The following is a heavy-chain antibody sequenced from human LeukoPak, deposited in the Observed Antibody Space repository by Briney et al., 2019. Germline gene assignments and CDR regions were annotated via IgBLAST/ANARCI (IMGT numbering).Heavy chain of an antibody. CDR1: DGSISSSSYY. Sequence: SETLSLTCTVSDGSISSSSYYWGWIRQPPGKGLEWIGSIYYSGSTYYNPSLKSRVTISVDTSKSQFSLKVTSVTAADTAVYYCVRDNYQIGKAFDIWGQGTMVTVSS. D-gene: IGHD2-2*01. CDR2: IYYSGST. V-gene: IGHV4-39*07. J-gene: IGHJ3*02. CDR3: VRDNYQIGKAFDI.